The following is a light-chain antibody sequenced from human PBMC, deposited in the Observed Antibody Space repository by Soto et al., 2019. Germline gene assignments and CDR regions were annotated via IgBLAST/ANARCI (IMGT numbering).Light chain of an antibody. CDR3: SSYTSSSTLYV. J-gene: IGLJ1*01. Sequence: QSVLTQPASVSGSPGQSITISCTGTSSDVGGYNYVSWYQQHPGKAPKLMIFEVSSRPSGVSYRFSGSKSGNPASLTISGLQAEDEADYYCSSYTSSSTLYVFGSGTKVTVL. V-gene: IGLV2-14*01. CDR1: SSDVGGYNY. CDR2: EVS.